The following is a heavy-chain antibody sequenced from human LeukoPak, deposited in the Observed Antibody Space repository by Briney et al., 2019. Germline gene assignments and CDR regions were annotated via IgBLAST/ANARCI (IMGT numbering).Heavy chain of an antibody. CDR2: ISGSGGST. V-gene: IGHV3-23*01. D-gene: IGHD3-22*01. CDR1: GFTFSSYA. CDR3: ANYDSSGYYLHSFDY. Sequence: GGSLRLSCAASGFTFSSYAMSWVRQAPGKGLEWVSAISGSGGSTYYADSVKGRFTISGDNSKNTLYLQMNSLRAEDTAVYYCANYDSSGYYLHSFDYWGQGTLVTVSS. J-gene: IGHJ4*02.